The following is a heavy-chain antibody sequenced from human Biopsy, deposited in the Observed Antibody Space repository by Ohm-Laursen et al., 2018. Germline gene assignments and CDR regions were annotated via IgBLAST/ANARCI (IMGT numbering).Heavy chain of an antibody. CDR1: GFTFSSYA. Sequence: SLRLSCSASGFTFSSYAMTWVRQAPGKGLGWVSVINTSGGSTHYAVSVKGRFTISRDNSKNTLYLRMNSLRAEDTAVYYCAKPADSYGSEFYFDYWGQGTLVTVSS. V-gene: IGHV3-23*01. CDR3: AKPADSYGSEFYFDY. CDR2: INTSGGST. J-gene: IGHJ4*02. D-gene: IGHD4-17*01.